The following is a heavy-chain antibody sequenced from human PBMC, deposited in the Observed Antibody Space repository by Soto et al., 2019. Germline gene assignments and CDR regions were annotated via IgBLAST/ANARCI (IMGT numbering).Heavy chain of an antibody. D-gene: IGHD3-22*01. V-gene: IGHV1-18*01. CDR3: VVCDYYYNSVDH. Sequence: QLVQSGPEVKKPGASMTVSCQPSGYVFTAHGISGVRQAPGQGPEWMGWINIQKGNTKYTEKFQGRLTMTTATSTSTAYMELKKLRSYDTAVYYCVVCDYYYNSVDHWGQGTLVTVST. J-gene: IGHJ4*02. CDR1: GYVFTAHG. CDR2: INIQKGNT.